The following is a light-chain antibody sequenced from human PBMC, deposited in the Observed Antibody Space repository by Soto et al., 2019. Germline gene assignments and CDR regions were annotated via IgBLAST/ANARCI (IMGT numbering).Light chain of an antibody. J-gene: IGKJ4*01. V-gene: IGKV3-15*01. CDR1: QSINDN. CDR3: QQYNNWPRAT. CDR2: RTS. Sequence: EIVMTQSPATLSVSPGERATLSCRASQSINDNLAWYQQKPGQAPRLLMFRTSTRATGFPDRFSAGGSGTDFNLNISRLQSEDFAIYHCQQYNNWPRATFGGGTKVEIK.